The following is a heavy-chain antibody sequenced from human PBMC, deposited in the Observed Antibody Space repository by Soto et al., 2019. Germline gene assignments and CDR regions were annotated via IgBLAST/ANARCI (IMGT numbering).Heavy chain of an antibody. D-gene: IGHD5-18*01. CDR1: GFTFTSYA. Sequence: HPGGSLRLSCAVSGFTFTSYAMTWVRQAPGKGLEWVSAISGSGGSEFYADSVKGRFTISRDNSKNTLYLQMKSLRAEDTALYYCAKGDTTMITDYYAMDVWGQGTTVTVS. V-gene: IGHV3-23*01. J-gene: IGHJ6*02. CDR2: ISGSGGSE. CDR3: AKGDTTMITDYYAMDV.